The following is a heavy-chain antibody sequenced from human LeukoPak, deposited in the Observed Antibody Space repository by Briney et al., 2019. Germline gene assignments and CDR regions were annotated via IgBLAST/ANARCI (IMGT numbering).Heavy chain of an antibody. CDR2: ISSSSSYI. CDR1: GFTFSSYS. CDR3: ARASDYVWGSYYGMDV. V-gene: IGHV3-21*01. Sequence: GGSLRLSCAATGFTFSSYSMNWVRQAPGKGLEWVSSISSSSSYIYYADSVKGRFTISRDNAKNSLYLQMNSLRAEDTAVYYCARASDYVWGSYYGMDVWGQGTTVTVSS. D-gene: IGHD3-16*01. J-gene: IGHJ6*02.